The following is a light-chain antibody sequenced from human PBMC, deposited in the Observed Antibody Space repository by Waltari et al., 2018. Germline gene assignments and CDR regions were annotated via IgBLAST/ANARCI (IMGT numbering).Light chain of an antibody. CDR2: WAS. CDR3: QQYYSTPRA. J-gene: IGKJ1*01. Sequence: DIVMTQSPDSLAVSLGERATINCKSSQSVLYSSNSKNYLAWYQQKPGQPPKLLIYWASTRESGVPDRFSGSGSGTDFTLTITSLQAEDVAVXYCQQYYSTPRAFGXGXKVEIK. V-gene: IGKV4-1*01. CDR1: QSVLYSSNSKNY.